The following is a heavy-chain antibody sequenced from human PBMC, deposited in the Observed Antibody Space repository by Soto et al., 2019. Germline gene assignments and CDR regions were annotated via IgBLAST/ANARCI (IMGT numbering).Heavy chain of an antibody. CDR3: ARVYDFELERPLVY. Sequence: GGSLRLSCAASGFTFSTYSMNWVRQAPGKGLEWVSSISSSSSYIYYADSVKGRFTISRDNAKNSLYLQMNSLRAEDTAVYYCARVYDFELERPLVYWGQGTLVTVSS. CDR2: ISSSSSYI. D-gene: IGHD1-1*01. J-gene: IGHJ4*02. CDR1: GFTFSTYS. V-gene: IGHV3-21*01.